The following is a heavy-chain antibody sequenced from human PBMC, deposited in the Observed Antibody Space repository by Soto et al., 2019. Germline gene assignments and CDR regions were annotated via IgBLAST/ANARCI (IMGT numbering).Heavy chain of an antibody. J-gene: IGHJ4*02. Sequence: QVQLQESGPGLVEPSGTLSLTCKVAGDSISGSEWWSWVRQPPGKGLEWIAEIHHSGPTNYNPSLKGPVTQTGDTSHNPVPPRLSSVNAADTAVYYRARRGITTVRNYYFDHWGQGTLVTVSS. D-gene: IGHD1-20*01. V-gene: IGHV4-4*02. CDR2: IHHSGPT. CDR1: GDSISGSEW. CDR3: ARRGITTVRNYYFDH.